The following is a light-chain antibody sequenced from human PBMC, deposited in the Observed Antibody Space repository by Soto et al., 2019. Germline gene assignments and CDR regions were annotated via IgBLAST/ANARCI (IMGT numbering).Light chain of an antibody. V-gene: IGKV3-11*01. CDR3: QEHSRWPRAT. CDR2: TAS. J-gene: IGKJ4*01. Sequence: EMALTQSPATLSLSPGERATLSCRASQSIGHNFAWYQQKSGQPPRLLIHTASSRATGVPARFSGSGSRTDFTLTINSIEHEDFAVYYCQEHSRWPRATFGGGTKVEMK. CDR1: QSIGHN.